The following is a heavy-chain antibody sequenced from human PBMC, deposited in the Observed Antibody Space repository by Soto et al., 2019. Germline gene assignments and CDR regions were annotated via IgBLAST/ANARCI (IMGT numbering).Heavy chain of an antibody. V-gene: IGHV3-23*01. CDR1: GFTFSSYA. D-gene: IGHD3-22*01. CDR3: AKDLFHDSSGYYPYYYGMDV. Sequence: PGGSLRLSCAASGFTFSSYAMSWVRQAPGKGLEWVSAISGSGGSTYYADSVKGRFTISRDNSKNTLYLQMNSLRAEDTAVYYCAKDLFHDSSGYYPYYYGMDVWGQGTTVTVSS. CDR2: ISGSGGST. J-gene: IGHJ6*02.